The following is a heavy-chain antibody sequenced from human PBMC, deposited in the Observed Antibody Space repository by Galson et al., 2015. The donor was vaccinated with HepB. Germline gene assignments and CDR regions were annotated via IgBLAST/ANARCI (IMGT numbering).Heavy chain of an antibody. D-gene: IGHD4-17*01. J-gene: IGHJ4*02. CDR2: INTNTGNP. CDR3: AREATTHDYGDYYFDY. V-gene: IGHV7-4-1*02. Sequence: SVKVSCKASGYTFTSYSMNWVRQAPGQGLEWMGWINTNTGNPMYAQDFTGRFVFSLDTSVSTAYLQISSLKAEDTAVYYCAREATTHDYGDYYFDYWGQGTLVTVSS. CDR1: GYTFTSYS.